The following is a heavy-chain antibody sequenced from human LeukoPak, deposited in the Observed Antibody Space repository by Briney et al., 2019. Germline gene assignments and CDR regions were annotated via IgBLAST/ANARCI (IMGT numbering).Heavy chain of an antibody. D-gene: IGHD3-9*01. CDR1: GFTFSSYS. J-gene: IGHJ6*02. CDR2: ISSSSSYI. CDR3: ARDQDQVRYFDPYYGMDV. Sequence: GGSLRLSCAASGFTFSSYSMNWVRQAPGKGLEWVSSISSSSSYIYYADSVKGRFTISRDNAKNSLYLQMNSLRAEGTAVYYCARDQDQVRYFDPYYGMDVWGQGTTVTVSS. V-gene: IGHV3-21*01.